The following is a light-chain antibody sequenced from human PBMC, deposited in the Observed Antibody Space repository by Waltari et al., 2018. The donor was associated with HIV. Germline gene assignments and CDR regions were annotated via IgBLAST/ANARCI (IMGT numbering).Light chain of an antibody. CDR2: DAS. V-gene: IGKV3-11*01. CDR3: QQRHNWLT. J-gene: IGKJ4*01. Sequence: EVVLTQSPATLSLSPGETAPLACRASSTVSDYLAWYQHKPGQAPRLLIYDASNRATDTPPRFRGSGSGTDFTLTISSLEPDDSAIYYCQQRHNWLTFGGGTKVEIK. CDR1: STVSDY.